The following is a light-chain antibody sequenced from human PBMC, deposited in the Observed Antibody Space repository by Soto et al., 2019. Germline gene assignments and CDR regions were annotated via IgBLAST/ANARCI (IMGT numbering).Light chain of an antibody. V-gene: IGKV3-20*01. CDR1: QSLNSNS. CDR2: NAY. Sequence: EIVLTQSPGTLSVSPGERATLSCRASQSLNSNSLAWYQQKPGQAPRLLIYNAYNRASGIPERFSGSGSGTDFTITIGRLEPEDFVVYPCQQYDGSPRTFGQATKVDIK. CDR3: QQYDGSPRT. J-gene: IGKJ1*01.